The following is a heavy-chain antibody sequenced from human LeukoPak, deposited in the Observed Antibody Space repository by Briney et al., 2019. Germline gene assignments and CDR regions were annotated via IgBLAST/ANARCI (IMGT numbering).Heavy chain of an antibody. CDR2: IYTSGST. CDR3: ARDGPNDILTGYPVDAFDI. J-gene: IGHJ3*02. Sequence: SETLSLTCTVSGGSISDGTYYWSWIRQPAGKGLEWIGRIYTSGSTNYNPSLKSRVTMSVDTSKNQFSLKLSSVTAADTAVYYCARDGPNDILTGYPVDAFDIWGQGTMVTVSS. D-gene: IGHD3-9*01. V-gene: IGHV4-61*02. CDR1: GGSISDGTYY.